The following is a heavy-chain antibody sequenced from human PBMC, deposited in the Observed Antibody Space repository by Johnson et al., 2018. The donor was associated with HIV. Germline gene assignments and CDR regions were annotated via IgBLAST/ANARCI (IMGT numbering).Heavy chain of an antibody. V-gene: IGHV3-9*01. CDR1: GFTFDDYA. J-gene: IGHJ3*02. D-gene: IGHD3-10*01. Sequence: LVESGGGLVQPGRSLRLSCAASGFTFDDYAMHWVRQAPGKGLEWVSGISWNSGSIGYADSVKGRFTISRDNSKNTVYLQMNTLRPEDTAVYYCARDRFGSGRPNAFDMWGQGTMVTVSS. CDR2: ISWNSGSI. CDR3: ARDRFGSGRPNAFDM.